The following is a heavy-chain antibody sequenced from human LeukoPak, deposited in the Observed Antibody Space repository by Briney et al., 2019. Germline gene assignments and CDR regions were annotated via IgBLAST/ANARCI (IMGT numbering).Heavy chain of an antibody. CDR1: GFTFSIYG. Sequence: PGGSLRLSCAASGFTFSIYGMHWVRQAPGKGLEWVAVIWYDGSNKYYADSVKGRFTISRDNSKNTLYLQMNSLRAEDTAVYYCARVRRGSTTARDGMDVWGQGTTVTVSS. CDR3: ARVRRGSTTARDGMDV. CDR2: IWYDGSNK. V-gene: IGHV3-33*01. J-gene: IGHJ6*02. D-gene: IGHD2-2*01.